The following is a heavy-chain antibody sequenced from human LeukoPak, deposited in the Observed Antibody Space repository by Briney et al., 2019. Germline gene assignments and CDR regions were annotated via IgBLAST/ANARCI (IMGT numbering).Heavy chain of an antibody. D-gene: IGHD3-3*01. CDR1: GGSFSGYY. CDR3: ARGRGTIFGVVIIGTHWYFDL. Sequence: SETLSLTCAVYGGSFSGYYWSWLRQPPGKGLEWIGEINHSGSTNYNPSLKSRVTISVDTSKNQFSLKLSSVTAADTAVYYCARGRGTIFGVVIIGTHWYFDLWGRGTLVTVSS. CDR2: INHSGST. V-gene: IGHV4-34*01. J-gene: IGHJ2*01.